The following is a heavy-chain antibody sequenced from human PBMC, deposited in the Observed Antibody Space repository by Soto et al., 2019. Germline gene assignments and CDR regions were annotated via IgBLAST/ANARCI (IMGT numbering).Heavy chain of an antibody. CDR1: GGSISSGGYY. V-gene: IGHV4-31*03. D-gene: IGHD3-10*01. CDR2: IYYSWST. J-gene: IGHJ3*02. CDR3: ARDFSPTYYGSGSYYNVVGAFDI. Sequence: SETLSLTCTVPGGSISSGGYYWSWIRQHPGKGMEWIGYIYYSWSTYYNPSLKSRVTISVDTSKNQFSLKLISVTAADTAVYYCARDFSPTYYGSGSYYNVVGAFDIWGQGTMVTVSS.